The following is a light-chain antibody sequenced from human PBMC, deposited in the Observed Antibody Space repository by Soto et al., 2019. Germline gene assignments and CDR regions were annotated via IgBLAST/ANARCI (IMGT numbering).Light chain of an antibody. CDR3: QQSVSSPYT. Sequence: EIVLTQSPGTLSLSPGEKATLSCRASQSVSSSYLAWYQQRPGQAPRLLIYGASSRSTGIPDRFSGTGSGTDFTLTISRLEPEDVAVYYCQQSVSSPYTFGQGTMLEIK. CDR2: GAS. CDR1: QSVSSSY. J-gene: IGKJ2*01. V-gene: IGKV3-20*01.